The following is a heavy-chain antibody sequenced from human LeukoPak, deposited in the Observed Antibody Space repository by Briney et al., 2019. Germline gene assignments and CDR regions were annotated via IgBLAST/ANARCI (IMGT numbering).Heavy chain of an antibody. V-gene: IGHV4-39*01. D-gene: IGHD1-26*01. CDR3: ARLKVGTTHPDY. Sequence: SETLSLTCSVSDXSISRSSYYWGWIRQPPGKGQGWIGTFYYSGFTYYNPSLKNRVTISVDTSKNQFSLKLSSVTAEDTAVYYCARLKVGTTHPDYWGQGTLVTVSS. CDR2: FYYSGFT. J-gene: IGHJ4*02. CDR1: DXSISRSSYY.